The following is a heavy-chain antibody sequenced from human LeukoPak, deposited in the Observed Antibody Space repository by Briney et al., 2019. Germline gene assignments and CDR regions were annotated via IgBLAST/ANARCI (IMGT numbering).Heavy chain of an antibody. D-gene: IGHD4-23*01. CDR2: INPNSGGT. CDR1: GYTFTGYY. Sequence: GASVKVSCKASGYTFTGYYIHWVRQAPGQGLEWMGWINPNSGGTNYAQKFQGRVTMTRDTSISTAYMELSRLRSDDTAVYYCARVEPGGGNSSPFDYWGQGTLVTVSS. CDR3: ARVEPGGGNSSPFDY. J-gene: IGHJ4*02. V-gene: IGHV1-2*02.